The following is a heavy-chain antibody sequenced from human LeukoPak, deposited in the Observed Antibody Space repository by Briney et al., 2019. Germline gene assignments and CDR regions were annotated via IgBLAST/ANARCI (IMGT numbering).Heavy chain of an antibody. Sequence: KRSESLSLTCTVSGASISSYWSWIRQPPGKGLEWIADLYHSGSTNSNPSLKSRVTMSVDSSKNQFSLKLTSVTAADTAVYFCARLSAAGGSPFDCWGHRILVTVSS. V-gene: IGHV4-59*08. CDR3: ARLSAAGGSPFDC. CDR2: LYHSGST. J-gene: IGHJ4*03. D-gene: IGHD1-26*01. CDR1: GASISSY.